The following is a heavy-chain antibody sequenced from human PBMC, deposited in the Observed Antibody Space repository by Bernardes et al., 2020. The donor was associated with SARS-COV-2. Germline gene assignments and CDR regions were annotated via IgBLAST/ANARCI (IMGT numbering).Heavy chain of an antibody. CDR2: INHSGST. CDR1: GGSFSGYY. V-gene: IGHV4-34*01. D-gene: IGHD3-3*01. J-gene: IGHJ6*02. Sequence: SETLSLTCAVYGGSFSGYYWSWIRQPPGKGLEWIGEINHSGSTNYNPSLKSRVTISVDTSKNQFSLKLSSVTAADTAVYYCARGRRGTIFGVVIRNYGMDVWGQGTTVTVSS. CDR3: ARGRRGTIFGVVIRNYGMDV.